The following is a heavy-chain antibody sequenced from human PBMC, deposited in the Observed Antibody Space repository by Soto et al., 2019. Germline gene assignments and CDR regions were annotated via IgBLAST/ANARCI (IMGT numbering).Heavy chain of an antibody. Sequence: SVKVSCKASGCTFSSYAISCVRQAPGQGLEWMGGIIPIFGTANYAQKFQGRVTITADKSTSTAYMELSSLRSEDTAVYYCAYYYDSSGPFDYWGQGTLVTVSS. CDR2: IIPIFGTA. V-gene: IGHV1-69*06. CDR3: AYYYDSSGPFDY. CDR1: GCTFSSYA. J-gene: IGHJ4*02. D-gene: IGHD3-22*01.